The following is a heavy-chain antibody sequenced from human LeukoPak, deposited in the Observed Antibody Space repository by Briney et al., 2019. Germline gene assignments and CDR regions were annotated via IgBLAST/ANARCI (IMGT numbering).Heavy chain of an antibody. CDR2: ISSSSSTI. Sequence: PGGSLRLSCAASGFTFSSYAMSWVRQAPGKGLEWVSYISSSSSTIYYADSVKGRFTISRDNAENSLYLQMNSLGAEDTAVYYCARDDLYNYYYMDVWGKGTTVTVSS. J-gene: IGHJ6*03. V-gene: IGHV3-48*01. CDR3: ARDDLYNYYYMDV. CDR1: GFTFSSYA.